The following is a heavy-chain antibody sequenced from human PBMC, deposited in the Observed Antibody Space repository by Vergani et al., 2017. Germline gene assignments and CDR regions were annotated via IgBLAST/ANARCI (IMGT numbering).Heavy chain of an antibody. CDR1: GGSISSSSYY. Sequence: QLQLQESGPGLVKPSETLSLTCTVSGGSISSSSYYWGWIRQPPGKGLEWSGSIYYSGSTYYNPSLKSRVTISVDTSKNQFSLKLSSVTAADTAVYYCARNPGRRYYYMDVWGKGTTVTVSS. CDR2: IYYSGST. CDR3: ARNPGRRYYYMDV. J-gene: IGHJ6*03. V-gene: IGHV4-39*01. D-gene: IGHD3-10*01.